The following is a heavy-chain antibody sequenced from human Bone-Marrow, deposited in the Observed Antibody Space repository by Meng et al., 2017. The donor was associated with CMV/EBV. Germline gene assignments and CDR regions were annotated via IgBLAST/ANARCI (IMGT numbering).Heavy chain of an antibody. D-gene: IGHD1-20*01. CDR2: IYPGDSDT. J-gene: IGHJ3*02. V-gene: IGHV5-51*01. CDR1: GYSFTSYW. Sequence: GESLKISCKGSGYSFTSYWIGWVRQMPGKGLEWMGIIYPGDSDTRYSPSFQGQVTISADKSISTAYLQWRSLKASDTAMYYCARPLITGTPGDEGFDIWGQGTMVTVSS. CDR3: ARPLITGTPGDEGFDI.